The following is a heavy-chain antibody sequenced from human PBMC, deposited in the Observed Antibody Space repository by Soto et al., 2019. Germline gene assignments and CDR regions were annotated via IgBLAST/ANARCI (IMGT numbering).Heavy chain of an antibody. V-gene: IGHV3-30*03. CDR3: ARSTYCNGGSCFPQY. D-gene: IGHD2-15*01. J-gene: IGHJ4*02. CDR1: GFTFSDYG. CDR2: ISYDGSDR. Sequence: QVQVEEFGGGVVRPGRSLRLSCEGPGFTFSDYGFHWVRQAPGKGLEWVAMISYDGSDRYYRDSVQGRFTISRDDSKNTVYLLMNSLRAEDTATYYCARSTYCNGGSCFPQYWGPGTLVTVSS.